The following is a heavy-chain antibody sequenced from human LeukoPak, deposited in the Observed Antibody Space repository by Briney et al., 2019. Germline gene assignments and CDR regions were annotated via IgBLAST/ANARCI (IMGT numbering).Heavy chain of an antibody. J-gene: IGHJ3*02. CDR3: ARVSGPAAAGTYDAFDI. V-gene: IGHV3-23*01. D-gene: IGHD6-13*01. CDR2: ISGSGGST. CDR1: GFTFSSYA. Sequence: GGSLRLSCAASGFTFSSYAMSWVRQAPGKGLEWVSAISGSGGSTYYADSVKGRFTISRDNSKNTLYLQMNSLRAEDTAVYYCARVSGPAAAGTYDAFDIWGQGTMVTVSS.